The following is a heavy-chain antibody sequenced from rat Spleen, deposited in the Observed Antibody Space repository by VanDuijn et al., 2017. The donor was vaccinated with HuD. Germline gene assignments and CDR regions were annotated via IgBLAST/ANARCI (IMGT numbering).Heavy chain of an antibody. CDR1: GFNFNDYW. CDR2: VNTDSSSI. Sequence: EVKLVESGGGLVQPGRSLKLSCAASGFNFNDYWMGWVRQAPGQGLEWIGAVNTDSSSITYAPSLKDKFTISRDNAQSTLNLQMSKLGSEDTAIYYCVRARNYVGYWGQGVMVTVSS. V-gene: IGHV4-2*01. CDR3: VRARNYVGY. J-gene: IGHJ2*01.